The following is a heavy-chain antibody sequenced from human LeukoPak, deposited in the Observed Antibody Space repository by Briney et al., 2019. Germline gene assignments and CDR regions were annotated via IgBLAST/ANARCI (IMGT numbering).Heavy chain of an antibody. D-gene: IGHD2-15*01. CDR2: ISRSGSTK. CDR3: ARVLRYCSGGNCYSGGLGYMDV. V-gene: IGHV3-11*01. J-gene: IGHJ6*03. Sequence: GGSLRLSCAASGFTFGDYNMRWIRQAPGKGLEWVSSISRSGSTKYYADSVKGRFTISRDNAKNSLFLQMNSLRAEDTAVYYCARVLRYCSGGNCYSGGLGYMDVWGKGTPVTVSS. CDR1: GFTFGDYN.